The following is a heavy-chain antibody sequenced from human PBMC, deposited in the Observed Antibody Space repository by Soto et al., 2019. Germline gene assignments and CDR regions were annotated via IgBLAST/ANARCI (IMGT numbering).Heavy chain of an antibody. V-gene: IGHV1-3*01. CDR1: GYTFTSYA. Sequence: VSSVKVSCKASGYTFTSYAMHWVRQAPVQRLEWMGWINAGNGNTKYSQKFQGRVTITRDTSASTAYMELSSLRSEDTAVYYCARDWPPLGFGELYDYYGMDVWGQGTTVTVSS. CDR3: ARDWPPLGFGELYDYYGMDV. CDR2: INAGNGNT. D-gene: IGHD3-10*01. J-gene: IGHJ6*02.